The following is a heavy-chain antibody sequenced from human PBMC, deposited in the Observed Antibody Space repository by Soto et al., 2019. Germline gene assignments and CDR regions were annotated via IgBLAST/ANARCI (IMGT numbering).Heavy chain of an antibody. CDR3: ARDPGYARGYYYYGMDV. CDR2: ISSSSYI. J-gene: IGHJ6*02. D-gene: IGHD5-12*01. Sequence: GGSLRLSCAASGFTFSSYSMNWVRQAPGKGLEWVSSISSSSYIYYADSVKGRFTISRDNAKNSLYLQMNSLRAEDTAVYYCARDPGYARGYYYYGMDVWGQGTTVTVSS. CDR1: GFTFSSYS. V-gene: IGHV3-21*01.